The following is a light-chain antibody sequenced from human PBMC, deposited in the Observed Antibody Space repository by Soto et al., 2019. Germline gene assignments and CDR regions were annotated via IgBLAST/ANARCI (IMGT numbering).Light chain of an antibody. CDR3: QQYTSYSVT. Sequence: DIQMTQSPSTLSASVGDRVTITCRASQSIGSWLAWYQQKPGKAPKLLIYNASGLQSGVPSSFSGSGAGTDFTITISSLQPDDFATYYCQQYTSYSVTFGQGTKLQI. V-gene: IGKV1-5*03. CDR2: NAS. J-gene: IGKJ2*01. CDR1: QSIGSW.